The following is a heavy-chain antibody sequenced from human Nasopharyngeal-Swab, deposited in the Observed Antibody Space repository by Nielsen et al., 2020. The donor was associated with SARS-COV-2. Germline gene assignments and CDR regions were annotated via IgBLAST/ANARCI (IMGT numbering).Heavy chain of an antibody. V-gene: IGHV4-34*01. CDR3: ARGPVDVLLWFGELFHSHGMDV. Sequence: LRLSFAVYGGSFRGYYWSWILQPPGKGLECIWEINHSGSTNYNPSLKSRVTISVDTSKNQFSLKLSSVTAADTAVYYCARGPVDVLLWFGELFHSHGMDVWGQGTTVTVSS. D-gene: IGHD3-10*01. CDR2: INHSGST. J-gene: IGHJ6*02. CDR1: GGSFRGYY.